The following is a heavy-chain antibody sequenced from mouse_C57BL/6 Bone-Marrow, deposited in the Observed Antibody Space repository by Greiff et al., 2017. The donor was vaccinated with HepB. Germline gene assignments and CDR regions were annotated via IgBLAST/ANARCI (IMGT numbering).Heavy chain of an antibody. J-gene: IGHJ3*01. Sequence: EVQLQQSGPELVKPGASVKMSCKASGYTFTDYNMHWVKQSHGKSLEWIGYINPNNGGTSYNQKFKGKATLTVNKSSSTAYMELRSLTSEDSAVYYCAINDYYGSSGFAYWGQGTLVTVSA. CDR3: AINDYYGSSGFAY. CDR1: GYTFTDYN. D-gene: IGHD1-1*01. CDR2: INPNNGGT. V-gene: IGHV1-22*01.